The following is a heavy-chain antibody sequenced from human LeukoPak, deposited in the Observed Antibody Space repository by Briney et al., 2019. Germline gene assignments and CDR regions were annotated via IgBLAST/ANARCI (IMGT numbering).Heavy chain of an antibody. Sequence: PGGSLRLSCAASRFIFSSYEMNWVRQPPGKGLEWVSSISGSADITYYADSVKGRFTISRDNSKNTLYLQMNSLGAEETAVYYCAKGRADYGDPDAFDIWGQGTMVTVSS. J-gene: IGHJ3*02. V-gene: IGHV3-23*01. CDR3: AKGRADYGDPDAFDI. D-gene: IGHD4-17*01. CDR1: RFIFSSYE. CDR2: ISGSADIT.